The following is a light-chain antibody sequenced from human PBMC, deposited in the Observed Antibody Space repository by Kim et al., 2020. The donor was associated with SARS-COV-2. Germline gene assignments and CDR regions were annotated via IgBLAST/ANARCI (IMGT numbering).Light chain of an antibody. CDR1: SGSFDAAY. Sequence: LTQPQSVSGSPGETITITCTRSSGSFDAAYVQWYQQRPGSVPTPLIYEDNLRPSGVSHRFSAFVDRSSDSASLTISGLSPEGEADYYCQSYDHDTEVFGGGTQLTVL. CDR3: QSYDHDTEV. CDR2: EDN. V-gene: IGLV6-57*04. J-gene: IGLJ2*01.